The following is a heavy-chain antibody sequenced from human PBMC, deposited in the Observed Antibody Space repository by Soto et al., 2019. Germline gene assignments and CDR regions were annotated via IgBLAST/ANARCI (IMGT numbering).Heavy chain of an antibody. CDR1: GGSISSYD. CDR2: VFYTGST. V-gene: IGHV4-59*01. J-gene: IGHJ5*02. CDR3: ARSYSGTFYGYDT. Sequence: PSETLSLTCTVSGGSISSYDWSGIRLSPGKGLEWIGDVFYTGSTTYNSALKRRVTISVDTSKNQFSLKLSSVSAADTGLYYCARSYSGTFYGYDTWGQGILVTVSS. D-gene: IGHD1-26*01.